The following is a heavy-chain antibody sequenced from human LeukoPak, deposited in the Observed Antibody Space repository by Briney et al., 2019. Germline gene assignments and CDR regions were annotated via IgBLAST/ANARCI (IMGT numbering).Heavy chain of an antibody. J-gene: IGHJ4*02. D-gene: IGHD2-15*01. Sequence: GASVKVSCKASGYTFTSYAMHWVRQAPGQRLEWMGWINAGNGNTKYSQKFQGRVTITRDTSASTAYMEQSSLRSEDTAVYYCARDQGEYCSGGSCYSAVAYYFDYWGQGTLVTVSS. CDR1: GYTFTSYA. CDR2: INAGNGNT. V-gene: IGHV1-3*01. CDR3: ARDQGEYCSGGSCYSAVAYYFDY.